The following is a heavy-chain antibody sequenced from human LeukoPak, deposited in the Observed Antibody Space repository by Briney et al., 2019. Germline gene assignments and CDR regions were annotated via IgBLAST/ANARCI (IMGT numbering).Heavy chain of an antibody. CDR1: GFTFSSYW. V-gene: IGHV3-7*03. Sequence: GGSLRLSCAASGFTFSSYWMSWVRQAPGKGLEWVANIKQDGSEKYYVDSVKGRFTISRDNAKNSLYLQMNSLRAEDTAVYYCAKACGGNIVLSFDYWGQGTLVTVSS. CDR3: AKACGGNIVLSFDY. CDR2: IKQDGSEK. J-gene: IGHJ4*02. D-gene: IGHD4-23*01.